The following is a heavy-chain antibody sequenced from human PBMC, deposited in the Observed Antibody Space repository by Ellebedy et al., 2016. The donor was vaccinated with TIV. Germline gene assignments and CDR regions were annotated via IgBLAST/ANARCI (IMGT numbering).Heavy chain of an antibody. CDR1: GDSITSDF. Sequence: PSETLSLTCTVSGDSITSDFWNWIRQAPGKGLEWIGYVYYSGNTKYNPSLKSRVTMSVDTSKNQFSLSLNSVTAADSAVYYCARENFDILTGQGDYLDLWGQGTLVTVSS. D-gene: IGHD3-9*01. V-gene: IGHV4-59*01. J-gene: IGHJ5*02. CDR2: VYYSGNT. CDR3: ARENFDILTGQGDYLDL.